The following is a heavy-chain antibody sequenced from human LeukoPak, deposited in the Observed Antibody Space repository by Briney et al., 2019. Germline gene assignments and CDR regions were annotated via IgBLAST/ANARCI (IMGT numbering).Heavy chain of an antibody. CDR2: IYYSGSS. CDR1: GGSINNGGYY. CDR3: ARNRDGYNSFDY. D-gene: IGHD5-24*01. J-gene: IGHJ4*02. V-gene: IGHV4-31*03. Sequence: SETLSLTFTVSGGSINNGGYYWSWVRQHPGKGLEWIGYIYYSGSSYYNPSLRSRVTISVDTSKNHFSLKLSSVTAADTAVYYCARNRDGYNSFDYWGQGTLVTVSS.